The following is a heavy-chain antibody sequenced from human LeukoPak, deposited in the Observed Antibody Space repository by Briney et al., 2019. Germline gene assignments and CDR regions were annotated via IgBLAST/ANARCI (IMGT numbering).Heavy chain of an antibody. J-gene: IGHJ2*01. CDR1: GGSITSYC. V-gene: IGHV4-59*08. D-gene: IGHD5-18*01. Sequence: SETLSLTRTVSGGSITSYCWSWIRQPPGKGLEWIGCIYYSGSTNYDPSLKSRVTISIDTSKNQFSLRLSSVTAADTAVYYCARLVDTTIFRLGYFDLWGRGTPVTVSS. CDR2: IYYSGST. CDR3: ARLVDTTIFRLGYFDL.